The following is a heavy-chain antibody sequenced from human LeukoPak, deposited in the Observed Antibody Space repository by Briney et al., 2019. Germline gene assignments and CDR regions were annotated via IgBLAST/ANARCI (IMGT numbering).Heavy chain of an antibody. CDR3: VAFSPYF. CDR2: IYSGGTT. V-gene: IGHV3-53*01. CDR1: GFTVSSNC. Sequence: AGGSLRLSCAASGFTVSSNCMSWVRQAPGKGLEWVSVIYSGGTTYYADSVMGRFTVSRDNSKNTLYLQMNSLRAEDTAVYYCVAFSPYFWGQGTLVTVSS. D-gene: IGHD2-21*01. J-gene: IGHJ4*02.